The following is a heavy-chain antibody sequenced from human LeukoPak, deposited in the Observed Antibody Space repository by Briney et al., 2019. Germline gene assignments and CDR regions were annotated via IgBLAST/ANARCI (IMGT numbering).Heavy chain of an antibody. J-gene: IGHJ6*02. CDR3: AKDEEMVPYYGMDV. CDR2: TNGDGSDT. V-gene: IGHV3-74*01. Sequence: GGSLRLSCAASGFTFNKYWMHWVRQAPGKGLVWVSCTNGDGSDTRYADSVKGRFTISRDNAKNTLDLQMNSLRVEDTAVYYCAKDEEMVPYYGMDVWGQGTTVSVAS. CDR1: GFTFNKYW. D-gene: IGHD2-8*01.